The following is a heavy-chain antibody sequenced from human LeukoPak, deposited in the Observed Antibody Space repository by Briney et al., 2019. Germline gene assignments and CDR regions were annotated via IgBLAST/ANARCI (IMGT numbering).Heavy chain of an antibody. Sequence: SETLSLTCAVSGYSISRGYYWGWIRTPPGKGREWMGMIYHSGSTYYNPSLKSPATISVDTSKHQFSLKLSSVTAADTAVYYCANGINDYGDYVNAFDIWGQGTMVTVSS. J-gene: IGHJ3*02. CDR1: GYSISRGYY. D-gene: IGHD4-17*01. CDR3: ANGINDYGDYVNAFDI. CDR2: IYHSGST. V-gene: IGHV4-38-2*01.